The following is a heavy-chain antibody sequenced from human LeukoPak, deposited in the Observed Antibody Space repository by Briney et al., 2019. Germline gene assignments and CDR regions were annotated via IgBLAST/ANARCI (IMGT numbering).Heavy chain of an antibody. D-gene: IGHD1-1*01. J-gene: IGHJ4*02. V-gene: IGHV3-74*01. CDR3: ARASNRNSINFDY. CDR1: GFTFSSYW. CDR2: ISGDGSST. Sequence: PGGSLRLSCAASGFTFSSYWMHWVRQAPGKGLVWVSRISGDGSSTNFADSVKGRFTISRDNAKNTLYLQMSSLRADDTAVYYCARASNRNSINFDYWGQGILVTVSS.